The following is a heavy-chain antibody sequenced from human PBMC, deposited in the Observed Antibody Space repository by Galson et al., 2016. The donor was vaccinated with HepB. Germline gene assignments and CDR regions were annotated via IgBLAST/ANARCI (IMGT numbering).Heavy chain of an antibody. CDR2: ISTNGISQ. CDR3: AKDQGILRQFDWLTYDAFDM. J-gene: IGHJ3*02. V-gene: IGHV3-30*18. D-gene: IGHD3-9*01. Sequence: SLRLSCAASGFTFSKYALHWVRQAPGKGLEWVAVISTNGISQNYEDSVKGRFTVYRDNSKNTVDLQRNSLRPEDTAVYYCAKDQGILRQFDWLTYDAFDMWGKGTMVTVSS. CDR1: GFTFSKYA.